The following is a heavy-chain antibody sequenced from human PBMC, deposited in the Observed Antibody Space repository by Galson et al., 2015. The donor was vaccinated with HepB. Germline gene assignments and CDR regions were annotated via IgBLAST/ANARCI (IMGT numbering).Heavy chain of an antibody. CDR1: GFTFSNYA. V-gene: IGHV3-33*06. CDR3: AKDVVRAEYYDLWSGSCDY. D-gene: IGHD3-3*01. Sequence: SLRLSCAASGFTFSNYAMHWVRQAPDKGLEWVAVIWFDGSHKYYTDSVKGRFTISRDNSKNTLDLQMNSLRVDDTAVYYCAKDVVRAEYYDLWSGSCDYWGQGTLVTVSS. CDR2: IWFDGSHK. J-gene: IGHJ4*02.